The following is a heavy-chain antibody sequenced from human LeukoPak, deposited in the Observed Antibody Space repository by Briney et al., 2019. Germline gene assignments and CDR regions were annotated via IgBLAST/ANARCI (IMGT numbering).Heavy chain of an antibody. CDR1: GYTFTGYY. CDR2: INPNSGGT. Sequence: ASVKVSCKASGYTFTGYYMHWVRQAPGQGLEWMGWINPNSGGTNYAQKFQGRVTMTRDTSISTAYMELSRLRSDDTAVYYCARDRPNCGGDCYLFDPWGQGTLVTVSS. CDR3: ARDRPNCGGDCYLFDP. J-gene: IGHJ5*02. D-gene: IGHD2-21*02. V-gene: IGHV1-2*02.